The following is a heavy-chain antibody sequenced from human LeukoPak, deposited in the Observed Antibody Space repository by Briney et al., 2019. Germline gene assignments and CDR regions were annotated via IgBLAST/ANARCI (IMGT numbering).Heavy chain of an antibody. Sequence: ASVKVSCKASGYTFTDYYIHWVRQAPGQGPEWMGWFTPHSGGTNYAQRFQGRVTMTGDTSISSAYMELNSLGSDDTAVYYCVRGYCSGITCYDPDFEHWGQGTLVSVSS. CDR1: GYTFTDYY. CDR3: VRGYCSGITCYDPDFEH. D-gene: IGHD2-15*01. V-gene: IGHV1-2*02. CDR2: FTPHSGGT. J-gene: IGHJ4*02.